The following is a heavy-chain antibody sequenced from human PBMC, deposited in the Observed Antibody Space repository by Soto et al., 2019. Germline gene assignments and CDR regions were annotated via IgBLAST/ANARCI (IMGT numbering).Heavy chain of an antibody. Sequence: QVQLVESGGGVVQPGRSLRLSCAASGFTFNNYAMHWVRQAPGKGLEWVAVISYDGSNKYYADSVKGRFTISRDNSKNTLYLQMNSLRPEDTAMSYCARAHSSVYYFDYWGQGTLVTVSS. J-gene: IGHJ4*02. CDR2: ISYDGSNK. CDR3: ARAHSSVYYFDY. CDR1: GFTFNNYA. D-gene: IGHD6-19*01. V-gene: IGHV3-30-3*01.